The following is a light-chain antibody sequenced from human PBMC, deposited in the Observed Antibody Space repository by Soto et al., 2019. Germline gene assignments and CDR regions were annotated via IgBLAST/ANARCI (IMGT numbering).Light chain of an antibody. V-gene: IGKV3-20*01. CDR2: GAS. Sequence: TQSPATLSVSPGERATLSCRASQGIKDYVAWFQQKPGQAPRLLIYGASTRATGVPDRFSGSGSGTDFTLTISRLEPEDFAVYHCQQYGSLSWTFGQGTKVDIK. CDR3: QQYGSLSWT. CDR1: QGIKDY. J-gene: IGKJ1*01.